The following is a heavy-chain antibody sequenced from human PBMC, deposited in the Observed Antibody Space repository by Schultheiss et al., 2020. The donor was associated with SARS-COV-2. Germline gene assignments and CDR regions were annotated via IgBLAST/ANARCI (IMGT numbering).Heavy chain of an antibody. J-gene: IGHJ4*02. CDR3: ARVVFGSGPFDY. CDR1: GGSISSYY. D-gene: IGHD3-3*01. Sequence: SETLSLTCTVSGGSISSYYWSWFRQPPGKGLEWIGEINHSGSTNYNPSLKSRVTISVDTSKNQFSLKLSSVTAADTAVYYCARVVFGSGPFDYWGQGTLVTVSS. V-gene: IGHV4-34*01. CDR2: INHSGST.